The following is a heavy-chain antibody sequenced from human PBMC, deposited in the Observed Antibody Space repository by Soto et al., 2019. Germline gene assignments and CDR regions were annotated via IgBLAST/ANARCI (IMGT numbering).Heavy chain of an antibody. CDR3: NRGSEYDCWSGYL. J-gene: IGHJ4*02. Sequence: QERLVQSGAEVRKPGSSVKVSCKVTGGTSTRYAITWLRQAPGQGLEWMGGIVPMFGTSKYAQKFQGRVTMTADKSTNIAYRELRSLRCVDTAVYYGNRGSEYDCWSGYLWGKGTLVSVSS. CDR2: IVPMFGTS. CDR1: GGTSTRYA. D-gene: IGHD3-3*01. V-gene: IGHV1-69*06.